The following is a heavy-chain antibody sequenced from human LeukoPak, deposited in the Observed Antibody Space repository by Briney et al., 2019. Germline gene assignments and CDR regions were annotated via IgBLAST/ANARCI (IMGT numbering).Heavy chain of an antibody. CDR1: GYTFTNYY. V-gene: IGHV1-46*01. D-gene: IGHD6-13*01. Sequence: GASVKVSCKASGYTFTNYYIHWVRQAPGQGLEWMGIINPSGGSTIYAQKFQGRVTMTRDTSTSTVYMELSSLRSEDTAVYYCARDRIAAASYYFDYWGQGTLVTVSS. CDR2: INPSGGST. J-gene: IGHJ4*02. CDR3: ARDRIAAASYYFDY.